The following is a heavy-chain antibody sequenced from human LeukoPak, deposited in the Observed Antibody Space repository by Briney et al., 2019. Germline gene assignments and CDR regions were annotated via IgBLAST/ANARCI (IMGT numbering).Heavy chain of an antibody. CDR2: IDNSGFHI. CDR1: GFSFSKYD. V-gene: IGHV3-23*05. CDR3: AKESGYSSGWDYFDS. D-gene: IGHD3-10*01. Sequence: GGSLRLSCAASGFSFSKYDLNWVRRAPGKGLEWISAIDNSGFHIYYADSVKGRFTISRGNSKNTLYLQMNSLKAEDTAVYYCAKESGYSSGWDYFDSWGQGTLVTVSS. J-gene: IGHJ4*02.